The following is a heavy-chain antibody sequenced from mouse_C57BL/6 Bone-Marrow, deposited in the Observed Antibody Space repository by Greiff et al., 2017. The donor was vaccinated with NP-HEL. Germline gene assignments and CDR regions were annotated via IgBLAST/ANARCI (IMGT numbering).Heavy chain of an antibody. V-gene: IGHV1-80*01. Sequence: VQLQQSGAELVKPGASVKISCKASGYAFSSYWMNWVKQRPGKGLEWIGQIYPGDGDTNYNGKFKGKATLTADKSSSTAYMQLSSLTSEDSAVYFCARTSIYYDYSWFAYWGQGTLVTVSA. CDR1: GYAFSSYW. D-gene: IGHD2-4*01. J-gene: IGHJ3*01. CDR3: ARTSIYYDYSWFAY. CDR2: IYPGDGDT.